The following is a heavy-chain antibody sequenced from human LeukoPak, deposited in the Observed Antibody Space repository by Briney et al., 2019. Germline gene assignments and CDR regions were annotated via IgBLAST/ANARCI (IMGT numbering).Heavy chain of an antibody. CDR1: GGSISSSSYY. CDR2: IYYSGST. J-gene: IGHJ4*02. CDR3: ASGTYYYGSDGFPPDY. D-gene: IGHD3-10*01. V-gene: IGHV4-39*01. Sequence: SETLSLTCTVSGGSISSSSYYWGWIRQPPGKGLEWIGSIYYSGSTYYNPSLKSRVTISVDTSKNQFSLKLSSVTAADTAVYYCASGTYYYGSDGFPPDYWGQGTLVTVSS.